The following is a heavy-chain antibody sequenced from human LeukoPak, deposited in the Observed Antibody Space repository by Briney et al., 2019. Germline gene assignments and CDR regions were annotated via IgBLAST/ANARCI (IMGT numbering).Heavy chain of an antibody. CDR2: INAGNGNT. V-gene: IGHV1-3*01. J-gene: IGHJ4*02. Sequence: ASVKVSCKASGYTFTSYAMHWVRQAPGQRLEWMGWINAGNGNTKYSQKFQGRVTITRDTSASTAYMELSSLRSEDTAVYYCARGGRGSSWFDNWGQGTLVTVSS. CDR1: GYTFTSYA. D-gene: IGHD6-13*01. CDR3: ARGGRGSSWFDN.